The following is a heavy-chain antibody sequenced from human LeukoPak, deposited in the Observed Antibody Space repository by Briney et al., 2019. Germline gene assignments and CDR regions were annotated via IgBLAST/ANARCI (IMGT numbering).Heavy chain of an antibody. CDR3: AREFIAVAGFDY. Sequence: GGSLRLSCAASGFTFSSYAMHWVRQAPGKGLEWVAVISYDGSNKYYADSVKGRFTISRDNSKNTLYLQMNSLRAEDTAVYYCAREFIAVAGFDYWGQGTLVTVSS. D-gene: IGHD6-19*01. J-gene: IGHJ4*02. CDR1: GFTFSSYA. V-gene: IGHV3-30-3*01. CDR2: ISYDGSNK.